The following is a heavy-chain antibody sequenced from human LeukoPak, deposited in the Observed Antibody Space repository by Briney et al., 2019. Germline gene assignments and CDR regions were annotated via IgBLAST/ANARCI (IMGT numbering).Heavy chain of an antibody. CDR2: INAGNGNT. CDR3: ARDGWGCTNGVCYTGYFQH. J-gene: IGHJ1*01. V-gene: IGHV1-3*03. CDR1: GYTFISYA. D-gene: IGHD2-8*01. Sequence: GASVKVSCKASGYTFISYAMHWVRQAPGQRLEWMGWINAGNGNTKYSQEFQGRVTITRDTSASTAYMELSSLRSEDLAVYYCARDGWGCTNGVCYTGYFQHWGQGTLVTVSS.